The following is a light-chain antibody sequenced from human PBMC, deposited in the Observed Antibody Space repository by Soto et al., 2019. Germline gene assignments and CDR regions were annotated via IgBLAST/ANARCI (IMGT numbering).Light chain of an antibody. Sequence: IELTQSPGTLSLSPGERATLACRASQSVSSSYLAWYQQNPGQAPRLLIYGASSRATGIPDRFSGSGSGTDFTLTISRLDPDDFALYYCQQYGSSPWTFGQGTKVDIK. CDR1: QSVSSSY. V-gene: IGKV3-20*01. CDR3: QQYGSSPWT. J-gene: IGKJ1*01. CDR2: GAS.